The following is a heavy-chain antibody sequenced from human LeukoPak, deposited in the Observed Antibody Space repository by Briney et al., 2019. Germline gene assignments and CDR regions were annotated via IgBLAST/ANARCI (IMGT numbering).Heavy chain of an antibody. CDR1: GFIFSSHD. CDR2: ISSSAIST. D-gene: IGHD5-24*01. CDR3: AKHSRDGYNHLDD. J-gene: IGHJ4*02. V-gene: IGHV3-23*01. Sequence: GGSLRLSCAASGFIFSSHDMSLVRQAPGKGLEWVSAISSSAISTYADSVKGRFTISRDNSKNTVYLQMDSLRAEDTAIYYCAKHSRDGYNHLDDWGQGTLVTVSS.